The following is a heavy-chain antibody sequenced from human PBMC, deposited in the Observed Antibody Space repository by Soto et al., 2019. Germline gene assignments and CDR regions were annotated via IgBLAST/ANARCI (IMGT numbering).Heavy chain of an antibody. CDR3: AREYGDDFWSGYYTGWFDP. J-gene: IGHJ5*02. CDR1: GGSISSGGYS. V-gene: IGHV4-30-2*01. CDR2: IYHSGST. D-gene: IGHD3-3*01. Sequence: QLQLRESGSGLVKPSQTLSLTCAVSGGSISSGGYSWSWIRQPPGKGLEWIGYIYHSGSTYYNPSLKSRVTISVDRSKNQFSLKLSSVTAADTAVYYCAREYGDDFWSGYYTGWFDPWGQGTLVTVSS.